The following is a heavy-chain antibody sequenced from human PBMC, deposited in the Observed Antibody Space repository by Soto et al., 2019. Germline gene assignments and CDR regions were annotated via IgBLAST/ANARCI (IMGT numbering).Heavy chain of an antibody. Sequence: ASVNVSCQASGYTFTSYDINWVRQGTGQGLEWMGWMNPNSGNTGYAQKFQGRVTMTRDTSISTAYMELSSLRSEDTAVYYCATSRGTGTTSFDYWGQGTLVTVSS. CDR3: ATSRGTGTTSFDY. CDR2: MNPNSGNT. V-gene: IGHV1-8*01. D-gene: IGHD1-1*01. CDR1: GYTFTSYD. J-gene: IGHJ4*02.